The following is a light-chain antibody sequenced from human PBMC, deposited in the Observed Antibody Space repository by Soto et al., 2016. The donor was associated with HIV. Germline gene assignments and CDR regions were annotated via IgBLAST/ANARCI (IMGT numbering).Light chain of an antibody. V-gene: IGLV3-25*03. CDR3: QSADSNGTYVV. CDR2: KDS. J-gene: IGLJ2*01. Sequence: SYELTQPPSVSVSPGQTARITCSGDALPKQYAYWYQQKPGQAPVLVIYKDSERPSGIPERFSGSSSGTTVTLTISGVQAEDEADYYCQSADSNGTYVVFGGGTKLTV. CDR1: ALPKQY.